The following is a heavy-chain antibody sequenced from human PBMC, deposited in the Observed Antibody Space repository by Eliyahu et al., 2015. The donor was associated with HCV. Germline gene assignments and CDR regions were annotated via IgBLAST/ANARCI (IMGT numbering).Heavy chain of an antibody. CDR2: IDDRGTNT. V-gene: IGHV3-23*01. CDR1: GFLFEYYV. CDR3: ARRAQLGYYGSAAYPPHFDY. D-gene: IGHD3-10*01. Sequence: LESGGGLVQPGGSLRLSCVASGFLFEYYVMTWVRQAPGKGLEWVSTIDDRGTNTYSADSVKGRFTISRDNSKNTLFLEMNSLRPEDTAVYYCARRAQLGYYGSAAYPPHFDYSGQGTLVIVSS. J-gene: IGHJ4*02.